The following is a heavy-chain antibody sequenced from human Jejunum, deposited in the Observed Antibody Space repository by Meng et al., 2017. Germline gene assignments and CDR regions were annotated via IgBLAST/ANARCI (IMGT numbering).Heavy chain of an antibody. CDR1: GFTFSSYE. V-gene: IGHV3-48*03. CDR2: INRSGSDI. J-gene: IGHJ4*02. CDR3: ASLVVREEGEC. Sequence: GESLKISCAGSGFTFSSYEMSWVRQAPGKGLEWVSYINRSGSDIKYAESVKGRFTISRDNAKNTLYLQMDSLRAEDTAVYYCASLVVREEGECWGQGTLVTVSS. D-gene: IGHD3-10*01.